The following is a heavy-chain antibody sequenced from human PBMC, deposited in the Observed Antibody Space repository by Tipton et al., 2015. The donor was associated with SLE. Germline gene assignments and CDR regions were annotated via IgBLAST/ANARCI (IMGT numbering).Heavy chain of an antibody. J-gene: IGHJ6*04. V-gene: IGHV4-31*03. CDR1: GGSISSHY. CDR3: ARVMSAIALDV. D-gene: IGHD2-21*01. CDR2: IYYSGST. Sequence: TLSLTCTVSGGSISSHYWSWIRQHPGKGLEWIGYIYYSGSTYYNPSLKSRVTISVDTSKNQFSLKLSSVTAADTAVYYCARVMSAIALDVWGKGTTVTVSS.